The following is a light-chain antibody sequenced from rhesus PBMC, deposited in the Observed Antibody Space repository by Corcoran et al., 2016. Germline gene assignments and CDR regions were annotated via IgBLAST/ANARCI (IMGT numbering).Light chain of an antibody. Sequence: DIQMAQSPSSLSASVGDTVTITCRASQGISNFLAWYQQTPGKTPKPLIYYASRLKSGVPSRFSDSGSGSEFTLTINSLQPEDFATYYWQQYNSAPYSFGQGTKVEIK. J-gene: IGKJ2*01. CDR3: QQYNSAPYS. CDR2: YAS. CDR1: QGISNF. V-gene: IGKV1-37*01.